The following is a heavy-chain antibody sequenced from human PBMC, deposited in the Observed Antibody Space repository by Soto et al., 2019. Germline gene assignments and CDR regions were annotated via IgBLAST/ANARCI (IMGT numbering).Heavy chain of an antibody. CDR2: IYYSGST. CDR1: GGSISSYY. V-gene: IGHV4-59*01. CDR3: ARRWGTCFYF. D-gene: IGHD7-27*01. J-gene: IGHJ4*02. Sequence: QVQLQESGPGLVKPSETLSLTCTVSGGSISSYYWSWIRQPPGKGLEWIGYIYYSGSTNYNPSLKRRVTISVDTSKNQFSLKLSSVTAADTAVYYCARRWGTCFYFWGQGTLVTVSS.